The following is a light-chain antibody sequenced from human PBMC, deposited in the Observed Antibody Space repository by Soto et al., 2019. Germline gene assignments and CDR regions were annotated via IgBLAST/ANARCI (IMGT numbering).Light chain of an antibody. V-gene: IGLV2-8*01. CDR2: EVS. J-gene: IGLJ1*01. CDR3: SSYAGSNNYV. CDR1: SSDVGGYNY. Sequence: VLTHPPSASGSPGQSVTISCTGTSSDVGGYNYVSWYQQHPGKAPKLMIYEVSKRPSGVPDRFSGSKSGNTASLTVSGLQAEDEADYYCSSYAGSNNYVFGTGTKVTVL.